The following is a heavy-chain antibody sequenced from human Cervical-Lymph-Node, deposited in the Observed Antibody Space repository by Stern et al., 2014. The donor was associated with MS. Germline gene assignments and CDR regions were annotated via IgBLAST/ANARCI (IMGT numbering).Heavy chain of an antibody. J-gene: IGHJ4*02. CDR1: GFTFSTYA. CDR3: ARGSGVY. CDR2: ISGSGSST. V-gene: IGHV3-23*04. D-gene: IGHD7-27*01. Sequence: EVQLEESGGGLVQPGGSLRLSCTGSGFTFSTYAMSWVRQAPGTGLAWVSTISGSGSSTYYIDSVKGRFTISRDNSRNTLYLQMSSLRAEDTAVYYCARGSGVYWGQGTLVTVSS.